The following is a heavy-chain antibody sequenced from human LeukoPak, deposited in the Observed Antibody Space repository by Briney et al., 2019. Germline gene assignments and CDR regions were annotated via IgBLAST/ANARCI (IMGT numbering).Heavy chain of an antibody. V-gene: IGHV3-23*01. CDR2: ISGRGVTT. J-gene: IGHJ3*02. D-gene: IGHD4-17*01. CDR3: AKGGMTTVTTDAFDI. CDR1: GFTFANYA. Sequence: GGSLRLSCAASGFTFANYAMIWVRQAPGKGLEWDSGISGRGVTTYFADSVEGRFTISRDNSKFTLYLQMNSLRAEDTAVYYCAKGGMTTVTTDAFDIWGQGTMVTVSS.